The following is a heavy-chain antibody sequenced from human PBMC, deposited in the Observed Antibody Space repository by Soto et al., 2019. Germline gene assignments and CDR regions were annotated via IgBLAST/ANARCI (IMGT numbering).Heavy chain of an antibody. D-gene: IGHD6-6*01. V-gene: IGHV3-73*01. CDR1: GFTFSGSA. CDR3: TPSSIPGRYYYYGMDV. CDR2: IRSKANSYAT. Sequence: GGSLRLSCAASGFTFSGSAMHWVRQASGKGLEWVGRIRSKANSYATAYAASLKGRFTISRDDSKNTAYLQMNSLKTEDTAVYYCTPSSIPGRYYYYGMDVWGQGTTVTVSS. J-gene: IGHJ6*02.